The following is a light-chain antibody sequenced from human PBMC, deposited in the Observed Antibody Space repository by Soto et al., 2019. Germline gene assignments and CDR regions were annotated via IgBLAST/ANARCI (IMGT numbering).Light chain of an antibody. CDR3: QQYGSSRLT. CDR2: GAS. V-gene: IGKV3-20*01. Sequence: EIVLTQSPGTLSLSPGGRATLSCRASQSVSSSYLAWYQQKPGQAPRLLIYGASSRATGIPDRFSGSGSGTDFTLPIRRLEPQDSAVYYCQQYGSSRLTLGGGTTV. CDR1: QSVSSSY. J-gene: IGKJ4*01.